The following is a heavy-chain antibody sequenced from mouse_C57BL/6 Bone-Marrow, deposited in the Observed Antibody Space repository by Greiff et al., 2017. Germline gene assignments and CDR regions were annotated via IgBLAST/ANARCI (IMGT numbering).Heavy chain of an antibody. J-gene: IGHJ1*03. Sequence: QVQLQQPGAELVKPGASVKLSCKASGYTFTSYWMHWVKQRPGQGLEWIGMIHPNSGSTNYNEKFKSKATLTVDKSSSTAYMQLSSLTSEDSAVYYCATYDYDPWYFDVWGTGTTVTFSS. CDR3: ATYDYDPWYFDV. CDR2: IHPNSGST. D-gene: IGHD2-4*01. CDR1: GYTFTSYW. V-gene: IGHV1-64*01.